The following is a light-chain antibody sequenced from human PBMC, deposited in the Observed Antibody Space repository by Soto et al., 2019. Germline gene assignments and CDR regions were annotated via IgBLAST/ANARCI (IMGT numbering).Light chain of an antibody. V-gene: IGKV3-20*01. J-gene: IGKJ5*01. CDR3: QQYGTSLI. CDR2: GAS. Sequence: EIMLTQSPGTLSLSPGERATLSCRASQSVSNRRLAWYQQKPGQAPRFLIYGASTRPTGIPDRFSGSGSGTVFTLTISRLEPEDFAVYYCQQYGTSLIFGQGTRLEIK. CDR1: QSVSNRR.